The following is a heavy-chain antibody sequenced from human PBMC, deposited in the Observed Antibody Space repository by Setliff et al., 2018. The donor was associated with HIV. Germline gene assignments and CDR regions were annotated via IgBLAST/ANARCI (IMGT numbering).Heavy chain of an antibody. J-gene: IGHJ4*02. CDR3: ARGGEYFDY. CDR1: GFTFSSYE. D-gene: IGHD3-16*01. V-gene: IGHV3-48*03. Sequence: LRLSCAASGFTFSSYEMSWIRQSPGKGLEWISYISSSGTTIYYADSVKGRFTISRDNAKNSLYLEMNSLRAEDRAVYYCARGGEYFDYWGQGTLVTVSS. CDR2: ISSSGTTI.